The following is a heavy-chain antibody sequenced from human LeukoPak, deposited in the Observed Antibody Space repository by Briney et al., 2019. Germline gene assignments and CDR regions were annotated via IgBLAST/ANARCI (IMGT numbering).Heavy chain of an antibody. V-gene: IGHV4-30-4*01. CDR1: GGSISSGDYY. CDR3: ARPYYYDSRIDP. CDR2: MYYSGST. J-gene: IGHJ5*02. Sequence: SETLSLTCTVSGGSISSGDYYWSWIRQPPGKGLEWIAYMYYSGSTYYNPSLKSRVTMSAGTSKNQLSLKLSSVTAADTAVYYCARPYYYDSRIDPWGQGILVAVSS. D-gene: IGHD3-22*01.